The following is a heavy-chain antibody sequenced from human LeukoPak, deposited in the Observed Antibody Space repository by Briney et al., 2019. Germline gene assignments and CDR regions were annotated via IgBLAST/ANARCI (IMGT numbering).Heavy chain of an antibody. CDR2: IHGSASYN. CDR1: GFTFDDYG. Sequence: GGSLRLSCAASGFTFDDYGMSWVRQAPGKGLEWVSCIHGSASYNYYADSVKGRFTVSRDSAKNSLYLEMSSLRVEDTAVYYCVRAFGGYDSQRFYYNMDVWGKGTTVTVSS. CDR3: VRAFGGYDSQRFYYNMDV. D-gene: IGHD5-12*01. V-gene: IGHV3-21*06. J-gene: IGHJ6*03.